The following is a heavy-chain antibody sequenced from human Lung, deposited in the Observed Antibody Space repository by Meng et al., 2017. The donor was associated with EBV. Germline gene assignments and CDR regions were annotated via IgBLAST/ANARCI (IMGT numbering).Heavy chain of an antibody. CDR1: VGSLSSSY. V-gene: IGHV4-4*07. D-gene: IGHD5-12*01. J-gene: IGHJ4*02. CDR3: ARDPGLGYSGYDGILGY. Sequence: GSAPGLGKLAVPLSLPRVVLVGSLSSSYWSWIRQPAGKGLEWIGRIYTSGSTNYNPSLKSRVTMSVDTSKNQFSLKLSSVTAADTAVYYCARDPGLGYSGYDGILGYWGQGTLVTVSS. CDR2: IYTSGST.